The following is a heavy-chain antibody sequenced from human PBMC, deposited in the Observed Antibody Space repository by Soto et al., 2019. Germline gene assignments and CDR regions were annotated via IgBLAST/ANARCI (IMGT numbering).Heavy chain of an antibody. CDR3: ARVGARQNWFEP. CDR2: IYYSGST. Sequence: PSETLSLTCTVSGGSISNYYWSWIRQPPGKGLEWIGYIYYSGSTNYNPSLKSRVTISVDTSKNQFSLKLSSVTAADTAVYYCARVGARQNWFEPWGKGTRVNVS. CDR1: GGSISNYY. D-gene: IGHD6-6*01. V-gene: IGHV4-59*01. J-gene: IGHJ5*02.